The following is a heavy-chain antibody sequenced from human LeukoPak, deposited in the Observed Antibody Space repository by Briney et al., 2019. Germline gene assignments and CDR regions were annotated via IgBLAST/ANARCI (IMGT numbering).Heavy chain of an antibody. D-gene: IGHD6-19*01. CDR1: GFTLNNYE. Sequence: PGGSLRLSCEASGFTLNNYEMNWVRQAPGKGLEWVSDISSSGNRIHYADSVKGRFTISRDNAKNSLYLQMNSLRAEDTAVYYCARETAVAGSDYWGQGTLVTVSS. V-gene: IGHV3-48*03. J-gene: IGHJ4*02. CDR3: ARETAVAGSDY. CDR2: ISSSGNRI.